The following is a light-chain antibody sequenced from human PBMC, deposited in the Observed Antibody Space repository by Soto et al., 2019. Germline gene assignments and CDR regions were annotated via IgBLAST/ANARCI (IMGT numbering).Light chain of an antibody. Sequence: QSVLTQPASVSGSPGQSITISCTGTSSDIGNYDFVSWYQQVPGTAPKAMIYEVSSRPSGVSNRFSGSKSGNTASLTISGLQAEDEAYYYCSSYTTSTAFILFGGGTKLNVL. J-gene: IGLJ2*01. V-gene: IGLV2-14*01. CDR3: SSYTTSTAFIL. CDR2: EVS. CDR1: SSDIGNYDF.